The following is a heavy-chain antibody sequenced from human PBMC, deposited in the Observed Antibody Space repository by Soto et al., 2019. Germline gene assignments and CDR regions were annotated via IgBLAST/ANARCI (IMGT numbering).Heavy chain of an antibody. CDR2: IYSGGST. J-gene: IGHJ4*02. CDR3: AREVTIPYYFDY. D-gene: IGHD5-18*01. Sequence: EVQLVESGGGLIQPGGSLRLSCAASGFTVSSNYMSWVRQAPGKGLEWVSVIYSGGSTYYAASVKGRFNIYGDNSKNTVYLQMNSLRDEDAAVYYCAREVTIPYYFDYWGQGALVTVSS. V-gene: IGHV3-53*01. CDR1: GFTVSSNY.